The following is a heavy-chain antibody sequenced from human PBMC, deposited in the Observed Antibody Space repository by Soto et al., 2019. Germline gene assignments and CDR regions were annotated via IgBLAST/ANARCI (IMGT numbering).Heavy chain of an antibody. CDR2: IKQNGSET. D-gene: IGHD3-16*02. CDR3: AWPSYQAGEY. Sequence: EVQLVESGGGLVQPGGSLRLSCAASGFTFSSYWMSWVRQAPGKGLEWVANIKQNGSETYYVDSVKGRFTISRDNAKNSLYLQMNSLRAEDTAGYYCAWPSYQAGEYWGQGTLVTVYS. V-gene: IGHV3-7*01. CDR1: GFTFSSYW. J-gene: IGHJ4*02.